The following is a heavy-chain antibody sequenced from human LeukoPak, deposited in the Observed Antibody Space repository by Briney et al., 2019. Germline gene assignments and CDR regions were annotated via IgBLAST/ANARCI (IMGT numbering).Heavy chain of an antibody. V-gene: IGHV3-48*02. Sequence: GGSPRLSCVTTGFTFSDYSMNWVRQAPGKGLEWISYITASSDNINYADSVRGRFTISRDNAKNSLYLQMNSLRDDDTAVYYCARGEHRSAWLIDYWGQGTLVTVSS. CDR2: ITASSDNI. J-gene: IGHJ4*02. D-gene: IGHD3-3*01. CDR3: ARGEHRSAWLIDY. CDR1: GFTFSDYS.